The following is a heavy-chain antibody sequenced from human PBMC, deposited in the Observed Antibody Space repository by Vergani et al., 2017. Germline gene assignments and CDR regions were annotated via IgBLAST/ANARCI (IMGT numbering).Heavy chain of an antibody. J-gene: IGHJ6*02. CDR1: GFTVSSNY. CDR3: ARGIADTSGYYGMDV. V-gene: IGHV3-66*01. D-gene: IGHD3-3*01. Sequence: EVQLVESGGGLVQPGGSLRLSCAASGFTVSSNYMSWVRQAPGKGLEWVSVIYSGGSTYYADSVKGRFTISRDNAKNSLYLQMNSLRAEDTAVYYCARGIADTSGYYGMDVWGQGTTVTVSS. CDR2: IYSGGST.